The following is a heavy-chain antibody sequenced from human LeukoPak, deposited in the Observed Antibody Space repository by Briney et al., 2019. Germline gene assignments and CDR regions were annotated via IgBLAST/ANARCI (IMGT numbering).Heavy chain of an antibody. CDR2: IYSGGST. J-gene: IGHJ3*02. V-gene: IGHV3-53*04. D-gene: IGHD3-9*01. Sequence: GGSLRLSCAASGFTVSSNYMSWVRQAPGKGLEWVSVIYSGGSTYYADSVKGRFTISRHNSKNTLYLQMNSLRAEDTAVYYCASNYDILTGYYRDDAFDIWGQGTMVTVSS. CDR1: GFTVSSNY. CDR3: ASNYDILTGYYRDDAFDI.